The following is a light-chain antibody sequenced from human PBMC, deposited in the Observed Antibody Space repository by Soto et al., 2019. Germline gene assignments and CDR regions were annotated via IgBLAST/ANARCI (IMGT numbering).Light chain of an antibody. CDR2: DAS. Sequence: ETVLELNPSTQRRAGGERSSFSFRASQNVNNFLAWYQLKPGQAPRLLIYDASNRATGIPARFSGSGSGTEFSLSASSLASEDFAIYFCQQRRNWPNFGQGTRLEIK. CDR3: QQRRNWPN. V-gene: IGKV3-11*01. CDR1: QNVNNF. J-gene: IGKJ5*01.